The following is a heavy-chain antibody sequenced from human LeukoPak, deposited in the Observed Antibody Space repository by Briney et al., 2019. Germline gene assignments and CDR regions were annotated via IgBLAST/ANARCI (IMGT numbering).Heavy chain of an antibody. Sequence: ASVKVSCKASGYTFTSYYMHWVRQAPGQGLEWMGIINPSGGSTSYAQKFQGRVTMTEDTSTDTAYMELSSLRSEDTAVYYCATGAEYPYGFDYWGQGTLVTVSS. V-gene: IGHV1-46*01. CDR1: GYTFTSYY. D-gene: IGHD6-6*01. J-gene: IGHJ4*02. CDR2: INPSGGST. CDR3: ATGAEYPYGFDY.